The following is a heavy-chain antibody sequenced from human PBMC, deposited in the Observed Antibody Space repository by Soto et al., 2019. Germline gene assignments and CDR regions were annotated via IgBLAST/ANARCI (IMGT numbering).Heavy chain of an antibody. V-gene: IGHV1-46*01. J-gene: IGHJ5*02. CDR1: GYTFTSYY. CDR2: INPSGGST. CDR3: ARGAITMVLGPENNWFDP. D-gene: IGHD3-10*01. Sequence: ASVKVSCXASGYTFTSYYMHWVRQAPGQGLEWMGIINPSGGSTSYAQKFQGRVTMTRDTSTSTVYMELSSLRSEDTAVYYCARGAITMVLGPENNWFDPWGQGTLVTVSS.